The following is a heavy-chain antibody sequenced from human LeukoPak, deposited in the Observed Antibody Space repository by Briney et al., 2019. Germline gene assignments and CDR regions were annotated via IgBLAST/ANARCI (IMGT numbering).Heavy chain of an antibody. CDR2: INHSGST. J-gene: IGHJ4*02. V-gene: IGHV4-34*01. D-gene: IGHD3-22*01. CDR3: AREGPASYYDSSGPFDY. CDR1: GGSFSGYY. Sequence: ASETLSLTCAVYGGSFSGYYWSRIRQPPGKGLEWIGEINHSGSTNYNPSLKSRVTISVDTSKNQFSLKLSSVTAADTAVYYCAREGPASYYDSSGPFDYWGQGTLVTVSS.